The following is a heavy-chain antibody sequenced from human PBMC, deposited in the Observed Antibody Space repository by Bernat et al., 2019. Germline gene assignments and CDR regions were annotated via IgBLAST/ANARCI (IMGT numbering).Heavy chain of an antibody. CDR2: INSDGSST. J-gene: IGHJ4*02. CDR1: GFTFSSYW. CDR3: ARRYSYGSAAFDY. V-gene: IGHV3-74*02. Sequence: VQLVESGGGVVQPGRSLRLSCAASGFTFSSYWMHWVRQAPGKGLVWVSRINSDGSSTSYADSVKGRFTISRDNAKNTLYLQMNSLRAEDTAVYYCARRYSYGSAAFDYWGQGTLVTVSS. D-gene: IGHD5-18*01.